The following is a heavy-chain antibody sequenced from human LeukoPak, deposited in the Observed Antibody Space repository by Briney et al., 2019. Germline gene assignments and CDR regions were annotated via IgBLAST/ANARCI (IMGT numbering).Heavy chain of an antibody. CDR2: ISSSGSTI. D-gene: IGHD3-22*01. CDR1: GFTFSSYE. V-gene: IGHV3-48*03. Sequence: GGSLRLSCAASGFTFSSYEMNWVRQAPGKGLEWVSYISSSGSTIYYADSVKGRFTISRDNSKNTLYLQMNSLRAEDTAVYYCAIDSSGYTVSFDYWGQGTLVTVSS. CDR3: AIDSSGYTVSFDY. J-gene: IGHJ4*02.